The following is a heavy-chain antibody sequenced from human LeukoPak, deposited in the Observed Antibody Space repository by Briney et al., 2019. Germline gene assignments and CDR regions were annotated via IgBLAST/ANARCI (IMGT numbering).Heavy chain of an antibody. Sequence: ASVKVSCKASGYTFSSYYVHWVRQAPGQGLEWMGMIIPSDGFTSYAQKFQGRVTMTRDMSTSTVYMELSSLRSDDTAVYYCARTSGSYGYYYYMDVWGKGTTVTVSS. D-gene: IGHD1-26*01. V-gene: IGHV1-46*01. J-gene: IGHJ6*03. CDR3: ARTSGSYGYYYYMDV. CDR1: GYTFSSYY. CDR2: IIPSDGFT.